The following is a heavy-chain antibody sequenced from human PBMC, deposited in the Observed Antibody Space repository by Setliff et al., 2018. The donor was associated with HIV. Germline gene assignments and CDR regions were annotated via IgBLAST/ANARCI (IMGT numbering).Heavy chain of an antibody. Sequence: ASVKVSCKASTYTFSSYVINWVRQAPGQGLEWMGRISVYNGNTTYAQKLQGRVIMTTDTSTSTAYMELRSLRSDDTAMYYCATQRDIVMVPGQGGFDIWAQGTMVTVSS. CDR2: ISVYNGNT. CDR3: ATQRDIVMVPGQGGFDI. V-gene: IGHV1-18*01. D-gene: IGHD2-2*01. J-gene: IGHJ3*02. CDR1: TYTFSSYV.